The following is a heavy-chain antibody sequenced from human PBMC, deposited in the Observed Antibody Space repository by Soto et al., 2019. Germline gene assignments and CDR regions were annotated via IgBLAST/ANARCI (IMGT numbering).Heavy chain of an antibody. D-gene: IGHD5-18*01. V-gene: IGHV5-10-1*01. CDR1: GYSFTSYW. J-gene: IGHJ4*02. CDR3: ATDTVMVNSFGAFDD. Sequence: RGESLKISCKGSGYSFTSYWISWVRQMPGKGLEWMGRIDPSDSYTNYSPSFQGHVTISADKSISTAYLQWSSLKASDTAMYYCATDTVMVNSFGAFDDWGQGTLVTVSS. CDR2: IDPSDSYT.